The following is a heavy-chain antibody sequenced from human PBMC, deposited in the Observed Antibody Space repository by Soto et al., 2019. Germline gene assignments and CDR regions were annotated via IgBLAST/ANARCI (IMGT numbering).Heavy chain of an antibody. CDR3: ARAYLGRLPRRADYYYALDV. CDR1: GFTFSTYD. J-gene: IGHJ6*02. Sequence: GGSLRLSCAASGFTFSTYDMHWVRQVPGKGLEWVSAIGSAHDPYYLGSVKGRFSISRENAKNSLYLQMNSLTTGDTAVYYCARAYLGRLPRRADYYYALDVWGQGTTVTISS. CDR2: IGSAHDP. D-gene: IGHD1-26*01. V-gene: IGHV3-13*05.